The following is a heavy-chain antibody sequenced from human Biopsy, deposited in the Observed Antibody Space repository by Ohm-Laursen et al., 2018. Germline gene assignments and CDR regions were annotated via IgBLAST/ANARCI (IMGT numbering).Heavy chain of an antibody. CDR3: AKGCSITIFGVVINNCFDP. J-gene: IGHJ5*02. V-gene: IGHV3-23*01. CDR2: ISANGVTS. CDR1: GFTYTTFA. D-gene: IGHD3-3*01. Sequence: SLRLSCAASGFTYTTFAMSWVRQAPGKGPEWVSTISANGVTSYYADSVKGRFTISRDNSKNTLYLQMNSVRADDTAIYYCAKGCSITIFGVVINNCFDPWGQGTRVTVSS.